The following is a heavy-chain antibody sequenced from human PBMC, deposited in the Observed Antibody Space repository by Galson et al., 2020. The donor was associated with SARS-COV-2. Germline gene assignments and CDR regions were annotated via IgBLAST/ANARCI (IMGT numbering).Heavy chain of an antibody. Sequence: GESLKISCKGSGYSFTNYWIGWVRQMPGKGLEWMGIIYPDDSDTRYSPSFQGQVTISADNSISTAYLQWSSLKAPDTAMYYCARQFHRDGYNYEIDYWGQGTLVTVSS. J-gene: IGHJ4*02. V-gene: IGHV5-51*01. CDR1: GYSFTNYW. CDR3: ARQFHRDGYNYEIDY. CDR2: IYPDDSDT. D-gene: IGHD5-12*01.